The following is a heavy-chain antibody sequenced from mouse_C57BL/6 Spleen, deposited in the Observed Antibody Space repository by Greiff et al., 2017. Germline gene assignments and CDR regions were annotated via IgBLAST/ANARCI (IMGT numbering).Heavy chain of an antibody. Sequence: VQLQQSGAELVRPGASVKLSCTASGFNITDDYMHWVKQRPEQGLEWIGWIDPENGDTEYASKFQGKATITADTSSNTAYLQLSSLTSEDTAVYYCSIYDGSFYAMDYWGQGTSVTVSS. CDR3: SIYDGSFYAMDY. J-gene: IGHJ4*01. CDR2: IDPENGDT. D-gene: IGHD2-3*01. CDR1: GFNITDDY. V-gene: IGHV14-4*01.